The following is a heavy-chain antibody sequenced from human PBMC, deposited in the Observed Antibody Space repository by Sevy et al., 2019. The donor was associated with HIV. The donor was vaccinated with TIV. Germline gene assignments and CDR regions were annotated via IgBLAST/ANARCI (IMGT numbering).Heavy chain of an antibody. V-gene: IGHV1-69*06. J-gene: IGHJ5*02. CDR2: IIPIFGTA. CDR1: GGTFSSYA. D-gene: IGHD3-22*01. CDR3: ARVEVISDLPPYNWFDP. Sequence: ASVKVSCKTSGGTFSSYAISWVRQAPGQGLEWMGGIIPIFGTANYAQKFQGRVTITADKSTSTAYMELSSLRSEDTVVYYCARVEVISDLPPYNWFDPWGQGTLVTVSS.